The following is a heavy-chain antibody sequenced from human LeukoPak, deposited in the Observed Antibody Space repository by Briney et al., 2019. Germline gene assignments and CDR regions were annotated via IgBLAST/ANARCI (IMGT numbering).Heavy chain of an antibody. CDR3: ASEIYSGSTGDY. J-gene: IGHJ4*02. CDR1: GGSFSGYY. V-gene: IGHV4-34*01. CDR2: INHSGST. D-gene: IGHD1-26*01. Sequence: SETLSLTCAVYGGSFSGYYWSWLRQPPGKGLEWIGEINHSGSTNYNPSLKSRVTISVDTSKNQFSQKLSSVTAADTAVYYCASEIYSGSTGDYWGQGTLVTVSS.